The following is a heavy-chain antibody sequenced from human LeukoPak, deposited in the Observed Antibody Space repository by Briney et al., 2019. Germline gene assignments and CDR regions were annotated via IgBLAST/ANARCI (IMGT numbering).Heavy chain of an antibody. J-gene: IGHJ4*02. CDR2: IWDDGSNE. V-gene: IGHV3-33*01. CDR1: GFTFSSYV. Sequence: PGKSLRLSCAASGFTFSSYVMHWVRQAPGKGLEWVAVIWDDGSNEYYADSVKGRFTIFRDNRRNTLYLQMNSLRAEDTAVYSCARDHSGTQDYWGQGTLVTVSS. D-gene: IGHD1-1*01. CDR3: ARDHSGTQDY.